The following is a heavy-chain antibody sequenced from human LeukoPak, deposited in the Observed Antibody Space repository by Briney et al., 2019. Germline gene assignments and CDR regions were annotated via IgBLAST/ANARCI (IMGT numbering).Heavy chain of an antibody. J-gene: IGHJ3*02. CDR3: AKAPGYSSSWYPGAFDI. D-gene: IGHD6-13*01. CDR1: GFTFSSYA. V-gene: IGHV3-23*01. CDR2: ISGSGGNT. Sequence: GGSLRLSCAASGFTFSSYAMSWVRQAPGKGLEWVSAISGSGGNTYYADSVKGRFTISRDNSKNTLYLQMNSLRAEDTAVYYCAKAPGYSSSWYPGAFDIWGQGTMVTVSS.